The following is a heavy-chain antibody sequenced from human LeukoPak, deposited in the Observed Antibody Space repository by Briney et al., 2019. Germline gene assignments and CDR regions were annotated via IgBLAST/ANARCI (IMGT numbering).Heavy chain of an antibody. CDR1: GGSISSSNW. CDR3: ARGQGATVPQVGKNWFDP. J-gene: IGHJ5*02. D-gene: IGHD1-26*01. Sequence: SETLSFTCAVSGGSISSSNWWSWVRQPPGKGLEWIGEIYHSGSTNYNPSLKSRVTISVDKSKNQFSLKLSSVTVADTAIYYCARGQGATVPQVGKNWFDPWGQGTRVTVSS. V-gene: IGHV4-4*02. CDR2: IYHSGST.